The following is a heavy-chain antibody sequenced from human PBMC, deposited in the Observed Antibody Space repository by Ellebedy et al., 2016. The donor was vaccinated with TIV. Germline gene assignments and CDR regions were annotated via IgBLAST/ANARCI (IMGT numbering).Heavy chain of an antibody. J-gene: IGHJ5*02. V-gene: IGHV1-69*13. Sequence: SVKVSXKASRGTFSSYAISWVRQAPGQGLEWMGGIIPIFGTANYAQKFQGRVTITADESTSTAYMELSSLRSEDTAVYYCAGGMQWLVRNWFDPWGQGTLVTVSS. D-gene: IGHD6-19*01. CDR3: AGGMQWLVRNWFDP. CDR2: IIPIFGTA. CDR1: RGTFSSYA.